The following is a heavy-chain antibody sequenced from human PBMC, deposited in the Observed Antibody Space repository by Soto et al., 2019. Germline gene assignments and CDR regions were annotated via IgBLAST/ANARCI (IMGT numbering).Heavy chain of an antibody. CDR2: ISAYNGNT. J-gene: IGHJ6*02. D-gene: IGHD3-10*01. V-gene: IGHV1-18*01. CDR1: GYTFTSYG. CDR3: ARDAKVRGVHYYYYGMDV. Sequence: QVQLVQSGAEVKKPGASVKVSCKASGYTFTSYGISWVRQAPGQGLEWMGWISAYNGNTNYAQKLQGRVTMTTDTXTXTXXMELRSLRSDDTAVYYCARDAKVRGVHYYYYGMDVWGQGTTVTVSS.